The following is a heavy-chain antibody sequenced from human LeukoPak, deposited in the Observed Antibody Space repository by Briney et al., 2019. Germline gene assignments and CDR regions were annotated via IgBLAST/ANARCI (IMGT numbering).Heavy chain of an antibody. D-gene: IGHD3-16*01. CDR3: VRGVRSWGRKVLDY. J-gene: IGHJ4*02. Sequence: SSETLSLTCAVTGGSFSDYYWSWIRQSPGNGLEWIGEINHNGGSNYNPSLKSRVAISVDTPKNEFSLRLTSVTAADTGMYYCVRGVRSWGRKVLDYWGQGTLVTVSS. CDR2: INHNGGS. V-gene: IGHV4-34*01. CDR1: GGSFSDYY.